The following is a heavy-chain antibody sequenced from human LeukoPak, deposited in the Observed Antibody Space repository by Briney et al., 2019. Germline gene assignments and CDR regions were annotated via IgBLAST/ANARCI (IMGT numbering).Heavy chain of an antibody. V-gene: IGHV3-21*01. CDR2: ISSSSSYI. J-gene: IGHJ4*02. D-gene: IGHD3-22*01. Sequence: AGGSLRLXCAASGFTFSSYSMNWVRQAPGKGLEWVSSISSSSSYIYYADSVKGRFTISRDNAKNSLYLQMNSLRAEDTAVYYCASQGGYYLDYWGQGTLVTVSS. CDR3: ASQGGYYLDY. CDR1: GFTFSSYS.